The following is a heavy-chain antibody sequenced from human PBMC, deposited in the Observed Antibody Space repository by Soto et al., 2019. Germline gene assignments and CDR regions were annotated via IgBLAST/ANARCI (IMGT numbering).Heavy chain of an antibody. CDR3: ATSASSAH. Sequence: VQLVESGGGVVQPGRSLRLSCVASGFLFDTYGMHWVRQTPGKGLEWVAIISYDGSHKEYADSVKGRFAISRDNSENTLYLQMNNLGVEDTALYYCATSASSAHGGQGTQVTVSS. J-gene: IGHJ4*02. D-gene: IGHD1-26*01. CDR1: GFLFDTYG. V-gene: IGHV3-30*03. CDR2: ISYDGSHK.